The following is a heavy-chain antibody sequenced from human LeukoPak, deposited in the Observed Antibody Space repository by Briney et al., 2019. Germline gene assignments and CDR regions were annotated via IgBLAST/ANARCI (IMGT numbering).Heavy chain of an antibody. CDR2: IYYSGST. Sequence: SETLSLTCAVYGGSFNGYYWSWLRQPPGKGLEWIGYIYYSGSTNYNPSLKSRVTISVDTSKNQFSLKLSSVTAADTAVYYCARDLNPRGYYYYMDVWGKGTTVTVSS. CDR1: GGSFNGYY. V-gene: IGHV4-59*01. D-gene: IGHD3-10*01. J-gene: IGHJ6*03. CDR3: ARDLNPRGYYYYMDV.